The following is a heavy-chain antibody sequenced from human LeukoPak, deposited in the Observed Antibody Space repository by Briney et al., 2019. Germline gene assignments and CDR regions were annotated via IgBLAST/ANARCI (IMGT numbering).Heavy chain of an antibody. CDR3: ARDRARTDYYDSSGYYLLGAFDI. CDR2: ISSSSSYI. V-gene: IGHV3-21*01. J-gene: IGHJ3*02. CDR1: GFTFSSYS. Sequence: GGSLRLSCGASGFTFSSYSMNWVRQAPGKGLVWVSSISSSSSYIYYADSVKGRFTISRDNAKNSLYLQMSSLRAEDTAVYYCARDRARTDYYDSSGYYLLGAFDIWGQGTMVTVSS. D-gene: IGHD3-22*01.